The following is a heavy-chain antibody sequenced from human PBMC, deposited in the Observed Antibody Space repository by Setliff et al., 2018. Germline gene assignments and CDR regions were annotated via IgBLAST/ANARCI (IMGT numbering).Heavy chain of an antibody. V-gene: IGHV3-30*02. CDR3: AKDTHYYASSGYYSYFDY. CDR1: GFTSNMYG. J-gene: IGHJ4*02. CDR2: IRHDGTNE. Sequence: LRLSCAASGFTSNMYGVHWVRQAPGKGLEWVAYIRHDGTNENYADSVKGRFTVSRDNSRNTLFLQMNSLRTEDTAVYYCAKDTHYYASSGYYSYFDYWGQGALVTVSS. D-gene: IGHD3-22*01.